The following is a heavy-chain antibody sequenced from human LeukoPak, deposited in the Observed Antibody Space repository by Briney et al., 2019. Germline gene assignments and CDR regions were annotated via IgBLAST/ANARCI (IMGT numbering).Heavy chain of an antibody. CDR1: GYTFTSYG. J-gene: IGHJ4*02. V-gene: IGHV1-18*01. D-gene: IGHD3-3*01. CDR2: ISAYNGNT. CDR3: ARDQPTIFGVVIHMSDY. Sequence: ASVKVYCKASGYTFTSYGISWVRQAPGQGLEWMGWISAYNGNTNYAQKLQGRVTMTTDTSTSTAYMELRSLRSDDTAVYYCARDQPTIFGVVIHMSDYWGQGTLVTVSS.